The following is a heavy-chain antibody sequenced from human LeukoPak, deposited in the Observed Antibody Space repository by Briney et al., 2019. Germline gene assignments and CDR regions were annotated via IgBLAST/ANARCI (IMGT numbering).Heavy chain of an antibody. CDR1: GFTVSSNY. CDR2: IYSGGST. J-gene: IGHJ4*02. CDR3: ARLVKQQLAYYYFDY. D-gene: IGHD6-13*01. V-gene: IGHV3-53*01. Sequence: PGGSLRLSCAASGFTVSSNYMSWVRQAPGKGLEWVSVIYSGGSTYYADSVKGRFTISRDNSKNTLYLRMNSLRAEDTAVYYCARLVKQQLAYYYFDYWGQGTLVTVSS.